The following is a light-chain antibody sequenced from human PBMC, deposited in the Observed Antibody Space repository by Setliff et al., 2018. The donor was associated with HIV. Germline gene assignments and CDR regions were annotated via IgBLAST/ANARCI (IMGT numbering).Light chain of an antibody. CDR3: NSYTTSGTRV. CDR2: EVT. Sequence: QSALTQPASVSGSPGQSIIISCTGTSSDVGGYNYVSWYQQHPGKAPKLIIYEVTNRPSGVSDRFSGSKSVNTASLTISVLQTEDEADYYCNSYTTSGTRVFGTGTKVTVL. V-gene: IGLV2-14*01. J-gene: IGLJ1*01. CDR1: SSDVGGYNY.